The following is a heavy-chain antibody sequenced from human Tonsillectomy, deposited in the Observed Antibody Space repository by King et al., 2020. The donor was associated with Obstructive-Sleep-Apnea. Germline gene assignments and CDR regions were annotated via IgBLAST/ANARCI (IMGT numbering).Heavy chain of an antibody. CDR1: GGSFSGYY. CDR2: INHSGST. D-gene: IGHD3-22*01. J-gene: IGHJ5*02. CDR3: ARDPTYYYDSSGSNWFDP. V-gene: IGHV4-34*01. Sequence: VQLQQWGAGLLKPSETLSLTCAVYGGSFSGYYWSLIRQPPGEGLEWSGEINHSGSTNYNPSLKSRVTISVDTSKNQFSLKLSSVTAADTAVYYCARDPTYYYDSSGSNWFDPWGQGTLVTVSS.